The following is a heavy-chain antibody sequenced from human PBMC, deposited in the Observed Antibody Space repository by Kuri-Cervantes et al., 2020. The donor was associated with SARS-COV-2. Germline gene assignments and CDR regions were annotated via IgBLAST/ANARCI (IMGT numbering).Heavy chain of an antibody. D-gene: IGHD1-26*01. CDR2: IYHSGST. Sequence: SLKISRASPGVFFICGGYSWSWIRQPPGKGLEWIGYIYHSGSTYYNPSLKSRVTISVDRSKNQFSLKLSSVTAADTAVYYCAKVGGKELVGANVRWFDPWGQGTLVTVSS. CDR1: GVFFICGGYS. J-gene: IGHJ5*02. V-gene: IGHV4-30-2*01. CDR3: AKVGGKELVGANVRWFDP.